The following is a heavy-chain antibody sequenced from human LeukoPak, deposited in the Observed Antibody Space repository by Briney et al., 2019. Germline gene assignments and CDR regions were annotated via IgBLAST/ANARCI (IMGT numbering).Heavy chain of an antibody. CDR3: ARQYYDILTGYSHLDY. V-gene: IGHV4-4*02. CDR1: GGSISSSNW. CDR2: IYHSGST. J-gene: IGHJ4*02. Sequence: SGTLSLTCAVSGGSISSSNWWSWVRQPPGKGLEWIGEIYHSGSTNYNPSLKSRVTISVDKSKNQFSLKLSSVTAADTAVYYCARQYYDILTGYSHLDYWGQGTLVTASS. D-gene: IGHD3-9*01.